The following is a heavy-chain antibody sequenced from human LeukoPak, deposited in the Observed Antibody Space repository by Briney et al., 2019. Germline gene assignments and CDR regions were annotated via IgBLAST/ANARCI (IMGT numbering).Heavy chain of an antibody. Sequence: SETLSLTCTVSGGSINNYYWSWIRQPPGKGLEWIGYIYYSGSTNYNPSLKSRVTISVDTSKNQFSLKLSSVTAADTAVYYCARRLGRKLGGSGSYYGPLVYWGQGTLVTVSS. CDR2: IYYSGST. V-gene: IGHV4-59*12. CDR1: GGSINNYY. J-gene: IGHJ4*02. D-gene: IGHD1-26*01. CDR3: ARRLGRKLGGSGSYYGPLVY.